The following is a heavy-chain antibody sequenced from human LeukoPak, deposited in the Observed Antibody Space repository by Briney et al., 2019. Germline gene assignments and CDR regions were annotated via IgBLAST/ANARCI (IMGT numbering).Heavy chain of an antibody. V-gene: IGHV3-74*01. CDR3: ARVAYCGGDCYTPTGDY. CDR1: GFTFSSYW. D-gene: IGHD2-21*02. Sequence: GGSLRLSCAASGFTFSSYWMHWVRQAPGKGLVWVSRINSDGSSTSYADSVKGRFTTSRDNAKNTLYLQMNSLRAEDTAVYYCARVAYCGGDCYTPTGDYWGQGTLVTVSS. CDR2: INSDGSST. J-gene: IGHJ4*02.